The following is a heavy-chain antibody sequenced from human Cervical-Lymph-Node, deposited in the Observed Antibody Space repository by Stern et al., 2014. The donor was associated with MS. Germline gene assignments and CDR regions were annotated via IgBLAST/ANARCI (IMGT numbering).Heavy chain of an antibody. CDR1: GYSFSNFW. Sequence: EVQLVESGAEVKKPGESLKISCKPSGYSFSNFWIGWVRQKPGKGLEWMGIIYPEDSDPTYSPSFQGHVTISADESISTAYLQWRSLKASDTAMYYCVRRRDSDSYDTFDIWGQGTMLIVSS. CDR3: VRRRDSDSYDTFDI. V-gene: IGHV5-51*01. J-gene: IGHJ3*02. D-gene: IGHD3-22*01. CDR2: IYPEDSDP.